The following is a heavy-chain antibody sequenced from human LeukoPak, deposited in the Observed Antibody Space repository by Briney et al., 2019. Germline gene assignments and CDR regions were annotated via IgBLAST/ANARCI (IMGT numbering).Heavy chain of an antibody. CDR3: TKDGPGYDIFFEF. D-gene: IGHD5-12*01. Sequence: GGSLRLSCAASGFTFSTQAMSWVRQAPGKGLEWVSTIGGTDDRTFYRDSVKGRFTISRDKSKNTLYLQVSSLRADDTAVYYCTKDGPGYDIFFEFWGQGTLVTVSS. V-gene: IGHV3-23*01. J-gene: IGHJ4*02. CDR1: GFTFSTQA. CDR2: IGGTDDRT.